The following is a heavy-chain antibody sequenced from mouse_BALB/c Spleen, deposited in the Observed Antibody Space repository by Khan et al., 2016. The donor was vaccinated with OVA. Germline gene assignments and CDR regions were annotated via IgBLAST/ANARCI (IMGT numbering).Heavy chain of an antibody. V-gene: IGHV3-2*02. Sequence: EVQLQESGPGLVKPSQSLSLTCTVTGFSITSDYAWNWIRQFPGNKLEWMGYISYSGNTKYNPSLKSRISITRDTSKNQFFLQLNSVTIEDTATCYCARVYGGDVDYWGQGTTLTVSS. J-gene: IGHJ2*01. D-gene: IGHD1-1*01. CDR2: ISYSGNT. CDR1: GFSITSDYA. CDR3: ARVYGGDVDY.